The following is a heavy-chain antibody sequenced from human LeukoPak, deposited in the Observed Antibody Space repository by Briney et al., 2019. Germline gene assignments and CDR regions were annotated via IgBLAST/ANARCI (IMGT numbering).Heavy chain of an antibody. V-gene: IGHV1-2*02. CDR1: GFTFTDHY. CDR3: VREGEGPLSKDFDY. D-gene: IGHD2/OR15-2a*01. CDR2: IGPHSTFT. J-gene: IGHJ4*02. Sequence: GVSVKVSRKSSGFTFTDHYIHWVRQGPGQGLEWMGYIGPHSTFTSSPQEFQGRVTMTRDASMSTAYMELTRLTSDDTSVYYCVREGEGPLSKDFDYWGQGTLVTVSS.